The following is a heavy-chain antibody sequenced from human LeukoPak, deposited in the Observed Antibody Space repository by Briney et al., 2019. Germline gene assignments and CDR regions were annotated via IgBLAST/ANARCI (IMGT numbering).Heavy chain of an antibody. Sequence: GAPVKVSCKTSGYIFTSHDISWVRRAPGQGLEGVGWISGYNGNTNYARKLQGRVTVTTDTSTNTAYMDLRSLISDDTAVYYCARGGAVAGYDYWGQGTLVTVSS. D-gene: IGHD6-19*01. J-gene: IGHJ4*02. CDR1: GYIFTSHD. CDR3: ARGGAVAGYDY. CDR2: ISGYNGNT. V-gene: IGHV1-18*04.